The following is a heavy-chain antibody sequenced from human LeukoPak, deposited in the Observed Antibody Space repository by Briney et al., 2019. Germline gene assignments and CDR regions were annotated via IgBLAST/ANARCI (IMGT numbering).Heavy chain of an antibody. CDR3: AREAGLTKVGAFDI. CDR1: GGSISSYY. Sequence: SETLSLTCTVSGGSISSYYWSWIRQPPGKGLEWIGYIYYSGSTNYNPSLKSRVTISVDTSKNQFSLKLSSVTAADTAVYYCAREAGLTKVGAFDIWGQGTMVTVSS. D-gene: IGHD1-26*01. V-gene: IGHV4-59*01. CDR2: IYYSGST. J-gene: IGHJ3*02.